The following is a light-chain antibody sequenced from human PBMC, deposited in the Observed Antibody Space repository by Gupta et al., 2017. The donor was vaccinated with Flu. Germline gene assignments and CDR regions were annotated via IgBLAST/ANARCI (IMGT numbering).Light chain of an antibody. J-gene: IGLJ2*01. CDR3: QSYDSSLSAVV. Sequence: VTISCTGSSSNIGASYDVHWYHQLPGTAPKLLIFVNTNRPSGVPDRFSGSKSGTSASLVITGLQAEDEAVYYCQSYDSSLSAVVFGGGTKLTVL. V-gene: IGLV1-40*01. CDR2: VNT. CDR1: SSNIGASYD.